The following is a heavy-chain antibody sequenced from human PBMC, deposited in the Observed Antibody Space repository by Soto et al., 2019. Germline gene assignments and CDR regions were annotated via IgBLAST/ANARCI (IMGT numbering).Heavy chain of an antibody. CDR2: INPNSGGT. V-gene: IGHV1-2*02. J-gene: IGHJ5*02. D-gene: IGHD6-13*01. CDR1: GYTFTGYY. CDR3: AMKPDSRTGRFDP. Sequence: GASVKVSCKASGYTFTGYYMHWVRQAPGQGLEWMGWINPNSGGTNYAQKFQGRVTMTRDTSISTAYMELSRLRSDDTAVYYCAMKPDSRTGRFDPRGQATLVTVSS.